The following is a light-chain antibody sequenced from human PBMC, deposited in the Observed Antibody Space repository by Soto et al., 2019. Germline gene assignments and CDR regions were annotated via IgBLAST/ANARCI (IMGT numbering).Light chain of an antibody. CDR2: AAS. Sequence: EIALTQSPGTLSLSPGERATLSCRASQGVGSKFLAWYQQKPGQAPRLLIYAASTRATGIPDRFGGSGSGTDFTLTISRLEPEDFAVYYCQQYGNSPGITFGQGTRLEIE. V-gene: IGKV3-20*01. J-gene: IGKJ5*01. CDR1: QGVGSKF. CDR3: QQYGNSPGIT.